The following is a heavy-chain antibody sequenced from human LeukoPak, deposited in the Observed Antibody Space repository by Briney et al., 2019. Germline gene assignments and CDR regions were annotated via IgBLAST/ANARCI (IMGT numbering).Heavy chain of an antibody. Sequence: SETLSLTCTVSGGSIGSGTYYWSWIRQPAGKGLGWIGRIYTNGGTNYNPSLKSHVTISVDTSKNLFSLKLSSVTAADTAVYYCARDKGIVGATNEPDAFDIWGQGTMVTVSS. CDR1: GGSIGSGTYY. D-gene: IGHD1-26*01. CDR3: ARDKGIVGATNEPDAFDI. J-gene: IGHJ3*02. V-gene: IGHV4-61*02. CDR2: IYTNGGT.